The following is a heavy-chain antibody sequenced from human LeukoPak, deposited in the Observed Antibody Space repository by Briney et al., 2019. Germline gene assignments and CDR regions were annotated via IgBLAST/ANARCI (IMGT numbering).Heavy chain of an antibody. CDR2: IYYSGST. CDR3: ARRSYGGIHDF. D-gene: IGHD4-23*01. CDR1: AGSISNDGYY. Sequence: SETLSLTCTVSAGSISNDGYYWSWIRQHPEKGLEWIGFIYYSGSTYYNPSLKSRFTISVDTSKNQFSLKVNSVTAADTAVYYCARRSYGGIHDFWGQGTLVTVSS. V-gene: IGHV4-31*03. J-gene: IGHJ4*02.